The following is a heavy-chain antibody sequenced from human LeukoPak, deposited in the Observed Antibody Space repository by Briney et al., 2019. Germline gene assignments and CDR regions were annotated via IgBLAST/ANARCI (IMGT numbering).Heavy chain of an antibody. V-gene: IGHV4-34*01. CDR2: INHSGST. J-gene: IGHJ6*03. CDR3: AREVPSSWYREYYYYMDV. CDR1: GGSFSGYY. Sequence: PSETLSLTCAVYGGSFSGYYWSWIRQPPGKGLEWIGEINHSGSTNYNPSLTSRVTISVDTSKNQVSLRRSCVTAASTAVYYCAREVPSSWYREYYYYMDVWGKGTTVTVSS. D-gene: IGHD6-13*01.